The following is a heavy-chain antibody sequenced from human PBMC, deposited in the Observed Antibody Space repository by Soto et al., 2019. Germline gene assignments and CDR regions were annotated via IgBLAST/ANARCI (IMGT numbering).Heavy chain of an antibody. J-gene: IGHJ4*02. CDR1: GFTFSSDA. D-gene: IGHD2-2*01. CDR3: AKEPGTQLRPSDY. CDR2: ISGSGGST. Sequence: LXLSCASSGFTFSSDAMSWVRQAPGKGLEWVSAISGSGGSTYYADSVKGRFTISRDNSKNTLYLQMNSLRAEDTAVYYFAKEPGTQLRPSDYWGQGALVTVSA. V-gene: IGHV3-23*01.